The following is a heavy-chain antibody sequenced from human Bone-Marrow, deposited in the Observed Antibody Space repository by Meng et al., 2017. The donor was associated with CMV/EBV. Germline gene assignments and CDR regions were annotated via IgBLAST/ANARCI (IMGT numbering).Heavy chain of an antibody. V-gene: IGHV4-59*01. CDR1: GFTFSSYA. CDR2: IYYSGST. J-gene: IGHJ4*02. D-gene: IGHD1-26*01. Sequence: GSLRLSCAASGFTFSSYAMSWIRQPPGKGLEWIAYIYYSGSTNYNPSLNSRVTISVDPSKTQFSLKLSSVTAADTAVYYCARALPGGAVDYWGQGTLVTVSS. CDR3: ARALPGGAVDY.